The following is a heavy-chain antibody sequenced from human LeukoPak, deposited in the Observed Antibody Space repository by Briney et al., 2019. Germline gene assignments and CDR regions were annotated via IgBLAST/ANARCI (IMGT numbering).Heavy chain of an antibody. Sequence: ASVKVSCEASGYTFTSYGISWVRQAPGQGLEWMGWISAYNGNTNYAQKLQGRVTMTTDTSTSTAYMELRSLRSDDTAVYYCARGRAAAGTWPVDYWGQGTLVTVSS. D-gene: IGHD6-13*01. CDR1: GYTFTSYG. J-gene: IGHJ4*02. CDR2: ISAYNGNT. V-gene: IGHV1-18*01. CDR3: ARGRAAAGTWPVDY.